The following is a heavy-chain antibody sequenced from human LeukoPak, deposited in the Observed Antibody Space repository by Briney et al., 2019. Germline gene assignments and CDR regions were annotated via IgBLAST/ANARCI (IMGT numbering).Heavy chain of an antibody. CDR1: GGSISSYY. CDR3: ARCQGYCTSTSCYELPGA. Sequence: SETLSLTCTVSGGSISSYYWSWIRQPPGKGLEWIGYTYYTGNTNYNPSLKSRVTISVDTSKNQFSLKLSSVTAADTAVYYCARCQGYCTSTSCYELPGAWGQGTLVTVSS. J-gene: IGHJ5*02. D-gene: IGHD2-2*01. V-gene: IGHV4-59*08. CDR2: TYYTGNT.